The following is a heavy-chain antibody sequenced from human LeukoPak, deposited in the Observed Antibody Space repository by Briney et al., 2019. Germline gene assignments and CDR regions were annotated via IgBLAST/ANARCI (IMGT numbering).Heavy chain of an antibody. CDR1: GFMFRDYS. V-gene: IGHV3-48*02. Sequence: PGGSLRLSCVGSGFMFRDYSTNWVRQSPGRGMGWVAYISSRGSTIFYADSVKGRLTVSRDNAKNSLFLQMSGLRDEDTAMYYCARVQGVCNSTTCFVGNADVWGKGTTVIVSS. J-gene: IGHJ6*04. CDR2: ISSRGSTI. CDR3: ARVQGVCNSTTCFVGNADV. D-gene: IGHD2/OR15-2a*01.